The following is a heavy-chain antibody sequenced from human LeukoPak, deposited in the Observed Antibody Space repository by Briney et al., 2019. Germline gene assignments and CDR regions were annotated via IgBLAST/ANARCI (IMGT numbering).Heavy chain of an antibody. CDR3: AREIVASFDY. CDR1: RYTFTSYY. D-gene: IGHD5-12*01. V-gene: IGHV1-46*01. CDR2: INPSGGST. Sequence: EASVKVSCKASRYTFTSYYMHWVRQAPGQGLERMGIINPSGGSTSCAQKFQGRVTMTRDTSTSTVYMELSSLRSEDTAVYYCAREIVASFDYWGQGTLVTVSS. J-gene: IGHJ4*02.